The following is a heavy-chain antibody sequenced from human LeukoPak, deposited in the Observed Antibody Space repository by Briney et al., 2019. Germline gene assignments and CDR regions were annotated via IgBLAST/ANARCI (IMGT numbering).Heavy chain of an antibody. CDR3: AKDPIPGRIAAAGTGWFDY. Sequence: PGGSLRLSCAASGFTFSSYGMHWVRQAPGKGLEWVAVISFDGSNKYCSDSVKGRFTISRDNSKDTLYLQMSSLRAEDTAVYYCAKDPIPGRIAAAGTGWFDYWGQGTLVTVSS. CDR1: GFTFSSYG. D-gene: IGHD6-13*01. CDR2: ISFDGSNK. J-gene: IGHJ5*01. V-gene: IGHV3-30*18.